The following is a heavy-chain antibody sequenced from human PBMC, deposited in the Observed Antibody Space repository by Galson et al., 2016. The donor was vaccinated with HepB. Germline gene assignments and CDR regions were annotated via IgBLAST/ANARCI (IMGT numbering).Heavy chain of an antibody. CDR1: GFTFGDYA. CDR3: SRATNARIGWFFDY. D-gene: IGHD2-8*01. Sequence: SLRLSCAASGFTFGDYAMSWFRQAPGKGLGWVGFIRSKAYGATTEYAASVRGRVTVSRADSKNIAYLQMNSLKIEDTAVYYCSRATNARIGWFFDYWGQGTLVTVSS. V-gene: IGHV3-49*03. CDR2: IRSKAYGATT. J-gene: IGHJ4*02.